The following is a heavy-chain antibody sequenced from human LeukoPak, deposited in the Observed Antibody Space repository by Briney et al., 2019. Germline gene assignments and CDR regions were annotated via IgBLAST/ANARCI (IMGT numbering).Heavy chain of an antibody. D-gene: IGHD3-22*01. J-gene: IGHJ4*02. CDR2: ISWNSGSI. CDR1: GFTFDDYA. V-gene: IGHV3-9*03. Sequence: SLRLSCGASGFTFDDYAMHWVRHAPGKGQEWVSGISWNSGSIGYADSVKGRFTISRDNAKNSLYLQMNSLRAEVMALYYCAKEHTYYYDSSGYSYFDYWGQGTLVTVSS. CDR3: AKEHTYYYDSSGYSYFDY.